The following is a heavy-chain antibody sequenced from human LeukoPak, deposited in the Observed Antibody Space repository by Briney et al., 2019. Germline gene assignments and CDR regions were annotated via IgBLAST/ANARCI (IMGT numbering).Heavy chain of an antibody. V-gene: IGHV3-30-3*01. CDR3: VRGRYYYDSSGYLDY. CDR1: GFTFSDYA. CDR2: ISYDGSDK. Sequence: GGSLRLSCAASGFTFSDYAMHWVRQAPGKGLEWVALISYDGSDKYYADSVKGRYTISRDNSKNTLYLQMNSLRTEDTTVYYCVRGRYYYDSSGYLDYWGQGTLVTVSS. D-gene: IGHD3-22*01. J-gene: IGHJ4*02.